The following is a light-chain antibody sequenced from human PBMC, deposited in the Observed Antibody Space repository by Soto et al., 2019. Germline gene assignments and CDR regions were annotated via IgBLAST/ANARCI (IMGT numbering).Light chain of an antibody. J-gene: IGLJ3*02. V-gene: IGLV1-40*01. Sequence: QSVLTQPPSVSGAPGQRVTISCTGSSSNIGAGYNVHWYQQVPGTAPKLLIYGDSNRPSGVPDRFSGSKSGTSASLAITGLKAEDEADYYCPSYDSGLSGWLFGGGTKLTVL. CDR2: GDS. CDR3: PSYDSGLSGWL. CDR1: SSNIGAGYN.